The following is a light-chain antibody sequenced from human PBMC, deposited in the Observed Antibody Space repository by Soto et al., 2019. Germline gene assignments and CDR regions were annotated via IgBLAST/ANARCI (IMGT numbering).Light chain of an antibody. Sequence: DVQMTQSPSTLSASVGDRVTITCRASQNINSDLAWYQQKPRKAPQLLIYRASSLESGVPSRFSGSGSGTEFTLTITSLQPDDFATYYCQQHNNYWTFGHGTRVDIK. CDR1: QNINSD. CDR2: RAS. CDR3: QQHNNYWT. J-gene: IGKJ1*01. V-gene: IGKV1-5*03.